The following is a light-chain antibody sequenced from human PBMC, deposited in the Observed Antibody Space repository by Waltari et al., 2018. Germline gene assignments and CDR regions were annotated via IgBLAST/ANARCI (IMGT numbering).Light chain of an antibody. V-gene: IGKV1-5*03. CDR2: TAS. J-gene: IGKJ4*01. Sequence: DIQMTQSPSTLSASVCDRVTITCWAIQRIGSLLAWYQQNPGKAPKLLVYTASSLDRGVPSRFSGSGSETEFTLTISSLQPEDFATYYCQQYKTFWLTFGGGTKVDIK. CDR1: QRIGSL. CDR3: QQYKTFWLT.